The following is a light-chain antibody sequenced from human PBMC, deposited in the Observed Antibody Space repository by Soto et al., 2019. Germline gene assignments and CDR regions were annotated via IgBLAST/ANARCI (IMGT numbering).Light chain of an antibody. CDR1: SSDIGSDKL. V-gene: IGLV2-23*01. Sequence: QSALTQPASVSGSPGQSITISCTGTSSDIGSDKLVSWYQQHPGRAPKIIIYEAFKRPSGVSNRFSGSRSGNTASLTISGLRGEDEADYYCCSYAGSTTCVFGGGTKLTVL. CDR2: EAF. CDR3: CSYAGSTTCV. J-gene: IGLJ3*02.